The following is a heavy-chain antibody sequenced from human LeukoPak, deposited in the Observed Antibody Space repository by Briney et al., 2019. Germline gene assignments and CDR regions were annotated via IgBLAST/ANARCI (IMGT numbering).Heavy chain of an antibody. J-gene: IGHJ4*02. CDR1: GYDFTSVG. V-gene: IGHV1-18*01. CDR3: ARAGSGSGWYFDY. CDR2: ISPYNGNT. Sequence: ASVKVSCKASGYDFTSVGITWVRRAPGQGLEWMGWISPYNGNTRYAQKFQGRVAMTTDTSTTTAYMELRGLRFNDTAVYYCARAGSGSGWYFDYWGQGTLSPSPQ. D-gene: IGHD6-19*01.